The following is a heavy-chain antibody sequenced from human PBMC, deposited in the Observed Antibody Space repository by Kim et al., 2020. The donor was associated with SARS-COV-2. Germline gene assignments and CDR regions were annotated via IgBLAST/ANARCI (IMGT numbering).Heavy chain of an antibody. Sequence: GGSLRLSCAASGFSFSRFVIHWVRQAPGKGLQWVAVISHDGSNNYYTDSVKGRFTISRDNSKNTLYLQMNSLTAEDTAVYYCARGRMPGYYFDYWGQGILVTVSS. CDR2: ISHDGSNN. CDR1: GFSFSRFV. CDR3: ARGRMPGYYFDY. D-gene: IGHD2-2*01. J-gene: IGHJ4*02. V-gene: IGHV3-30-3*01.